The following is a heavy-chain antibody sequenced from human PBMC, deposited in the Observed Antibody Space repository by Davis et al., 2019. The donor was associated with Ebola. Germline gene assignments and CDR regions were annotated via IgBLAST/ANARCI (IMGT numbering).Heavy chain of an antibody. Sequence: ASVQVSCKASGYTFTSYDINRVRQAPRQGLEWMGWMNPNSGNTGYAQKFQGRVTMTRNTSISTAYMEPSSLRPEDTAVYYCARATETTVVTHSGYSGQGTLVTVSS. CDR1: GYTFTSYD. D-gene: IGHD4-23*01. V-gene: IGHV1-8*01. CDR3: ARATETTVVTHSGY. J-gene: IGHJ4*02. CDR2: MNPNSGNT.